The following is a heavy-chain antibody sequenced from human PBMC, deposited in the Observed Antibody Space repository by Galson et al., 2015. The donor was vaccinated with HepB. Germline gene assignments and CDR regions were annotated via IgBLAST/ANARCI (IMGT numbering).Heavy chain of an antibody. CDR3: AGGQATVFYD. CDR2: VNPNSGGT. CDR1: GYTFIGYY. J-gene: IGHJ4*02. V-gene: IGHV1-2*02. D-gene: IGHD4-11*01. Sequence: SVKVSCKASGYTFIGYYMHWVRQAPGQGLEWMGWVNPNSGGTKYAQKFQDRVTMTRDTSISTAYMELSGLRSDDTALYYCAGGQATVFYDWGQGTLVTVSS.